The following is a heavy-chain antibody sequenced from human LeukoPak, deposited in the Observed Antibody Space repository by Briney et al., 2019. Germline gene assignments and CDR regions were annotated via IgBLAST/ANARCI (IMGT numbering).Heavy chain of an antibody. J-gene: IGHJ4*02. V-gene: IGHV3-53*05. Sequence: GGSLRLSCAASGFTVSSNYMSWVRQAPGKGLEWVSVIYSGGNTYYADSVKGRFTISRDNSKNTLYLQMGSLRAEDMAVYYCATNGVKNYGSGSYSPFDYWGQGTLVTVSS. CDR3: ATNGVKNYGSGSYSPFDY. D-gene: IGHD3-10*01. CDR1: GFTVSSNY. CDR2: IYSGGNT.